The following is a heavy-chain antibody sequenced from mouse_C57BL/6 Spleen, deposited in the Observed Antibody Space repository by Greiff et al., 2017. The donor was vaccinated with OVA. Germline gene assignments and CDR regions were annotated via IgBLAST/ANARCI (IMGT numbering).Heavy chain of an antibody. CDR3: ARDRYYDYDDWYFDV. D-gene: IGHD2-4*01. CDR2: INYDGSST. CDR1: GFTFSDYY. Sequence: EVKLMESEGGLVQPGSSMKLSCTASGFTFSDYYMAWVRQVPEKGLEWVANINYDGSSTYYLDSLKSRFIISRDNAKNILYLRMSSLKSEDTATYYCARDRYYDYDDWYFDVWGTGTTVTVSS. V-gene: IGHV5-16*01. J-gene: IGHJ1*03.